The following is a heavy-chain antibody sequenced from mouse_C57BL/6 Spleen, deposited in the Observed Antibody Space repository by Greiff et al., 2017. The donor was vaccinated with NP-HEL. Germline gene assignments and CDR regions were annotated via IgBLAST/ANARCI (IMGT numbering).Heavy chain of an antibody. D-gene: IGHD2-1*01. Sequence: EVQRVESGGGLVKPGGSLKLSCAASGFTFSSYAMSWVRQTPEKRLEWVATISDGGSSTYYPDNVKGRFTISRDNATNNLYLQMSHLKSEDTAMYYCAREAVTGAWFAYWGQGTLVTVSA. V-gene: IGHV5-4*01. CDR1: GFTFSSYA. CDR3: AREAVTGAWFAY. CDR2: ISDGGSST. J-gene: IGHJ3*01.